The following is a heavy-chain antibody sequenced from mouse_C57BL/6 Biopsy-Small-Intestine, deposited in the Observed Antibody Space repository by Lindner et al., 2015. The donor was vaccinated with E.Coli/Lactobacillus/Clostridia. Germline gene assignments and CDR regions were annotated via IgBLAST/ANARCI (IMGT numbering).Heavy chain of an antibody. CDR3: ALSRTTSGFDY. D-gene: IGHD5-5*01. CDR2: INAGNRNT. Sequence: SVKVSCKASGYSFTSHALHWVRQAPGQRLEWMGWINAGNRNTKYSQKFQGRVTITGDTSASTAYMELSGLRHEDTAVYYCALSRTTSGFDYWGQGAQVTVSS. CDR1: GYSFTSHA. J-gene: IGHJ4*01. V-gene: IGHV1-84*02.